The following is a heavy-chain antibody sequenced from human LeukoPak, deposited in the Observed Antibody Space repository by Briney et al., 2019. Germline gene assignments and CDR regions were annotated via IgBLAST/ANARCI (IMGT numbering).Heavy chain of an antibody. CDR2: IYHSGST. CDR3: ARGEVRYYYDSSGYYPDAFDI. J-gene: IGHJ3*02. Sequence: SETLSLTCAVSGGSISSGGYSWSWIRQPPGKGLEWIGYIYHSGSTYYNPSLKSRVTISVDRSKNQFSLKLSSVTAADTAVYYCARGEVRYYYDSSGYYPDAFDIWGQGTMVTVSS. CDR1: GGSISSGGYS. V-gene: IGHV4-30-2*01. D-gene: IGHD3-22*01.